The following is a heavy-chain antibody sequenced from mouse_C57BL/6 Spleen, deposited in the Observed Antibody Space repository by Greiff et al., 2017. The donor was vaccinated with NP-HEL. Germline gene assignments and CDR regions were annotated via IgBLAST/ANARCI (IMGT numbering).Heavy chain of an antibody. J-gene: IGHJ1*03. Sequence: DVMLVESGEGLVKPGGSLKLSCAASGFTFSSYAMSWVRQTPEKRLEWVAYISSGGDYIYYADTVKGRFTISRDNARNTLYLQMSSLKSEDTAMYYCTRDDWAYFDVWGTGTTVTVSS. CDR3: TRDDWAYFDV. D-gene: IGHD4-1*01. V-gene: IGHV5-9-1*02. CDR2: ISSGGDYI. CDR1: GFTFSSYA.